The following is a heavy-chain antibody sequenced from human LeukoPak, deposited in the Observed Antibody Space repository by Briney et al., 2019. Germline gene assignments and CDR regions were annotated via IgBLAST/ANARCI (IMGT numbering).Heavy chain of an antibody. Sequence: PSETLSLTCTVSGGSISSYYWSWIRQPPGKGLEWIGYIYYSGSTNYNPSLKSRVTISVDTSKNQFSLKLSSVTAADTAVYYCARGDYDSSGYYYVGYWGQGTLVTVS. D-gene: IGHD3-22*01. CDR3: ARGDYDSSGYYYVGY. J-gene: IGHJ4*02. V-gene: IGHV4-59*01. CDR2: IYYSGST. CDR1: GGSISSYY.